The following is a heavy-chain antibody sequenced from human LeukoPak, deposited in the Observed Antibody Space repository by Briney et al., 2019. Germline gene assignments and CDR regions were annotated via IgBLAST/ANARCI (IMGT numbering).Heavy chain of an antibody. J-gene: IGHJ4*02. D-gene: IGHD3-16*01. V-gene: IGHV3-30*18. CDR1: GFSFSNYG. CDR2: ISYDGSNK. Sequence: GGSLRLSCAASGFSFSNYGVHWVRQAPGKELEWVTVISYDGSNKYYADSVKGRFTISRDNSKNTLYLQMNSLRAEDTAVYYCAKGGTYRDYFDYWGQGTLVTVSS. CDR3: AKGGTYRDYFDY.